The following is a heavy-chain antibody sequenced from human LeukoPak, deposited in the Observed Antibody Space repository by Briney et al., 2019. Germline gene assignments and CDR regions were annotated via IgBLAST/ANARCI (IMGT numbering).Heavy chain of an antibody. CDR2: IKQDGSEK. D-gene: IGHD4-17*01. Sequence: GGSLRPSCAASGFTFSSYWMSWVRQAPGKGLEWVANIKQDGSEKYYVDSVKGRFTISRDNAKNSLYLQMNSLRAEDTAVYYCARARPRDGDLSQSMWFDPWGQGTLVTVSS. J-gene: IGHJ5*02. CDR1: GFTFSSYW. V-gene: IGHV3-7*01. CDR3: ARARPRDGDLSQSMWFDP.